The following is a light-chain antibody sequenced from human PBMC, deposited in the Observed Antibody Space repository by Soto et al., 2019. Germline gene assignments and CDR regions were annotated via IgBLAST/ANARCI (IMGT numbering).Light chain of an antibody. Sequence: DIQMTQSPSSLSEFVGDRVTITCRASQSISSFLNWYQQKPGKAPKLLIYSASNLQSEVPSRFSGSGSGTDFTLTISSLQPEDFATYYCQQSYSPPPITFGQGTRLEIK. CDR2: SAS. CDR3: QQSYSPPPIT. CDR1: QSISSF. J-gene: IGKJ5*01. V-gene: IGKV1-39*01.